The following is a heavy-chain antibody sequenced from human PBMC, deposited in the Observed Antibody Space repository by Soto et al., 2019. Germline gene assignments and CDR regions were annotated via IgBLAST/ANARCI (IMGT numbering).Heavy chain of an antibody. CDR1: GGSISSYY. D-gene: IGHD3-22*01. CDR2: IYYSGST. J-gene: IGHJ3*02. Sequence: NPWETLSLTCTVSGGSISSYYWSWIRQPPGKGLEWIGYIYYSGSTNYNPSLKSRVTISVDTSKNQFSLKLSSVTAADTAVYYCARVTGDSSGYYYGTHAFDIWGQGTMVTVSS. CDR3: ARVTGDSSGYYYGTHAFDI. V-gene: IGHV4-59*13.